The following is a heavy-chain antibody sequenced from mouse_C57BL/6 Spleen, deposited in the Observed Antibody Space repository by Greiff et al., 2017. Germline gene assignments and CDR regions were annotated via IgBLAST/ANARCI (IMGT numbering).Heavy chain of an antibody. CDR2: IYPGSGST. CDR3: ARSRDGYSSWFAY. J-gene: IGHJ3*01. Sequence: QVQLQQPGAELVKPGASVKMSCKASGYTFTSYWITWVKQRPGQGLEWIGDIYPGSGSTNYNEKFKSKGTLTVDTSSSTAYMQLSSLTSEDAAVYYCARSRDGYSSWFAYWGQGTLVTVSA. CDR1: GYTFTSYW. V-gene: IGHV1-55*01. D-gene: IGHD2-3*01.